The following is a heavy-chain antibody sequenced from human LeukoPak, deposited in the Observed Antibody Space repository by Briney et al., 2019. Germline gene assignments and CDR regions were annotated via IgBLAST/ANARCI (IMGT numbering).Heavy chain of an antibody. CDR3: ARFEYGDYEDGEGGYFDY. Sequence: PGGSLRLSCAASGFIFSSYEMNWVRQAPGKGLEWVSYISSSGSTIYYADSVKGRFTISRDNAKNSLYLQMNSLRAEDTAVYYCARFEYGDYEDGEGGYFDYWGQGTLVTVSS. D-gene: IGHD4-17*01. CDR1: GFIFSSYE. J-gene: IGHJ4*02. V-gene: IGHV3-48*03. CDR2: ISSSGSTI.